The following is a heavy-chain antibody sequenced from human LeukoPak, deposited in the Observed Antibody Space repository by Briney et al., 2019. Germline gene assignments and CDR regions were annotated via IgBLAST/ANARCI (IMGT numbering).Heavy chain of an antibody. CDR3: ARVPTVTFFDY. V-gene: IGHV4-59*01. Sequence: PSETLSLTCTVSGGSISSYYWSWIRQPPGKGLEWIGYIYTSGSTNYNPSLKSRVTISVDTSKNQFSLKLSSVTAADTAVYYCARVPTVTFFDYWGQGTLVTVSS. CDR1: GGSISSYY. CDR2: IYTSGST. D-gene: IGHD4-17*01. J-gene: IGHJ4*02.